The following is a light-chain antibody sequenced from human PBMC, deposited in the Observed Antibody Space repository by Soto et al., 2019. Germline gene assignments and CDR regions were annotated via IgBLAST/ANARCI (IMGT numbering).Light chain of an antibody. CDR3: QTWVTGIHI. V-gene: IGLV4-69*01. CDR1: SGHSNYA. CDR2: LNSDGSH. Sequence: QPVLTQSPSASASLGASVKLTCTLSSGHSNYAIAWHQQQPEKGPRFLMKLNSDGSHSKGDGIPDRFSGYSSGAERYLTISTLQSEDEADYYCQTWVTGIHIFGGGTKLTVL. J-gene: IGLJ2*01.